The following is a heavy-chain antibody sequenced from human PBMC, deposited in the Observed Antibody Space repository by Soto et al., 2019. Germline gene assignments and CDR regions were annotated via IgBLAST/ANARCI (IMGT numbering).Heavy chain of an antibody. J-gene: IGHJ4*02. CDR3: ASGLQGYFDD. CDR2: INAGSGYT. V-gene: IGHV1-3*01. CDR1: GYSFTSYS. D-gene: IGHD4-4*01. Sequence: QVQLVQSGAEVKKPGASVKVSCKASGYSFTSYSMHWVRQAPGQRLEWLGWINAGSGYTKYSQKFQGRITLTRDTAATTAYMELSSLRSEDTAVYYCASGLQGYFDDWGQGTLVTVSS.